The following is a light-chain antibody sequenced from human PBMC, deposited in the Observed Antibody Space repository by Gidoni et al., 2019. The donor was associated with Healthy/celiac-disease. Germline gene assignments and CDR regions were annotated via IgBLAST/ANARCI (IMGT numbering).Light chain of an antibody. CDR2: GAS. CDR3: QQYNNWPPYT. V-gene: IGKV3-15*01. Sequence: EIVMTQSPATLSVSPGERATLSCRASQSVSSNLAWYQQKPGQAPRLLIYGASTRATGIPARCSGSGSGTEFTITISSLQYEDVAVYYCQQYNNWPPYTFGQGTKLEIK. J-gene: IGKJ2*01. CDR1: QSVSSN.